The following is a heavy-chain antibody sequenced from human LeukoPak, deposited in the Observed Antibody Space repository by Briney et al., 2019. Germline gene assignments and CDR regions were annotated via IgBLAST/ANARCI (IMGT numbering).Heavy chain of an antibody. CDR3: AKDRATVPPTVFDY. V-gene: IGHV3-23*01. J-gene: IGHJ4*02. Sequence: PGGSLRLSCAASGFSFSSYAINWVRQAPGKGLEWVSAISGSGGSTYYADSVKGRLTISRDFSKNTLYLQMNNLRAEDTAVYYCAKDRATVPPTVFDYWGQGTLVTVSS. CDR1: GFSFSSYA. CDR2: ISGSGGST. D-gene: IGHD4-17*01.